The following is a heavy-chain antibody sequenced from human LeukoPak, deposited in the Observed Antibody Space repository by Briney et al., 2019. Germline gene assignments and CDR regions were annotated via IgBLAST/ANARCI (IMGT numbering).Heavy chain of an antibody. CDR1: GFTVSSNY. D-gene: IGHD6-19*01. Sequence: GGSLRLSCAASGFTVSSNYMSWVRQAPGKGLEWVAVISYDGSNKYYADSVKGRFTISRDNSKNTLYLQMNSLRAEDTAVYYCARDRSGWYLGGAFDIWGQGTMVTVSS. V-gene: IGHV3-30-3*01. J-gene: IGHJ3*02. CDR2: ISYDGSNK. CDR3: ARDRSGWYLGGAFDI.